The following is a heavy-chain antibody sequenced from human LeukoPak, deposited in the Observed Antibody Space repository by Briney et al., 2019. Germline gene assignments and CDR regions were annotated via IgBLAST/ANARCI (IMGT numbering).Heavy chain of an antibody. CDR3: ARDGGYRGNWFDP. J-gene: IGHJ5*02. V-gene: IGHV4-30-2*01. CDR1: GGSISSGGYY. Sequence: SQTLSLTCTVSGGSISSGGYYWSWIRQPPGKGLEWIGYIYHSGSTYYNPSLKSRVTISVDRSKNQFSLKLSSVTAADTAVYYCARDGGYRGNWFDPWGQGTLVTVSS. CDR2: IYHSGST. D-gene: IGHD1-26*01.